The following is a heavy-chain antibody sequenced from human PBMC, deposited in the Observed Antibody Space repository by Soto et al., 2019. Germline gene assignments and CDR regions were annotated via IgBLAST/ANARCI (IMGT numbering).Heavy chain of an antibody. D-gene: IGHD2-15*01. Sequence: SETLSLTCAVYGGSFSGYYWSWIRQPPGKGLEWIGEINHSGSTNYNPSLKSRVTISVDTSKNQFSLKLSSVTAADTAVYYCARVRRVGPSPSPWVYWGQGTLVTVSS. J-gene: IGHJ4*02. CDR3: ARVRRVGPSPSPWVY. V-gene: IGHV4-34*01. CDR2: INHSGST. CDR1: GGSFSGYY.